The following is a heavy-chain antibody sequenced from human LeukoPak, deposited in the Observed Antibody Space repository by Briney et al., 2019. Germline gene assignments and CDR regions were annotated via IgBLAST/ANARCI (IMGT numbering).Heavy chain of an antibody. CDR1: GFTFSSYA. CDR2: ISYDGSNK. D-gene: IGHD5-12*01. V-gene: IGHV3-30*04. J-gene: IGHJ4*02. CDR3: ARQGGYVGDY. Sequence: GGSLRLSCAASGFTFSSYAMHWVRQAPGKGLEWVAVISYDGSNKYYADSVKGRFTISRDNSKNTLYLQMNSLRAEDTAVYYCARQGGYVGDYWGQGTLVTVSS.